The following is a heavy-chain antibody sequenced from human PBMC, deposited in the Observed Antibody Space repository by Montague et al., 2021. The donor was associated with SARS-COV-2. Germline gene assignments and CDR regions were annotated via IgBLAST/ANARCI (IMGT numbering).Heavy chain of an antibody. CDR2: ISGSGGNT. CDR1: GFYA. J-gene: IGHJ3*02. D-gene: IGHD3-10*01. CDR3: ARSHELWFGENPQGPGAFDI. Sequence: SLRLSCAASGFYAMSWVRQAPGKGLEWVSVISGSGGNTYYADSVKGRFTISRDNAKNSLYLQMNSLRAEDTAVYYCARSHELWFGENPQGPGAFDIWGQGTMVTVSS. V-gene: IGHV3-21*01.